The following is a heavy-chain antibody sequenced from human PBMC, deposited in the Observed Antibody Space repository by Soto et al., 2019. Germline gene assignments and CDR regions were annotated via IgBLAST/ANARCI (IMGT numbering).Heavy chain of an antibody. CDR1: GFTFSNYW. CDR3: ARDVVRLGDLSVGGFDL. Sequence: PGGSLRLSCAAAGFTFSNYWMNWVRQAPGKGLEWVSVLYLGGNTYFADSVKGRFSISRDNSKNTVYLQMNSLTVEDTAVYYCARDVVRLGDLSVGGFDLWGQGTMVTVSS. V-gene: IGHV3-53*01. D-gene: IGHD3-16*02. J-gene: IGHJ3*01. CDR2: LYLGGNT.